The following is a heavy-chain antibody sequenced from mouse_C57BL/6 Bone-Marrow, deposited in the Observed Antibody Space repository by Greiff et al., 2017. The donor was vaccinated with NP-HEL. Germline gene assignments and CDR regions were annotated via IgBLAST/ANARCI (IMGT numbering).Heavy chain of an antibody. CDR3: AGGAYYSNYEAY. Sequence: EVQLQQSGPVLVKPGASVKMSCKASGYTFTDYYMNWVKQSHGKSLEWIGVINPYNGGTSYNQKFKGKATLTVDKSSSTAYMELNSLTSEDSAVYYCAGGAYYSNYEAYWGQGTLVTVSA. J-gene: IGHJ3*01. V-gene: IGHV1-19*01. CDR1: GYTFTDYY. D-gene: IGHD2-5*01. CDR2: INPYNGGT.